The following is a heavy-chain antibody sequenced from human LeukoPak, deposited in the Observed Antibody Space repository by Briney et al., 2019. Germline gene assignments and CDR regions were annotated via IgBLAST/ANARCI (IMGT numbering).Heavy chain of an antibody. CDR3: ATATRWLAFDN. CDR2: MYNNGNI. D-gene: IGHD5-24*01. Sequence: PSETLSLTCTVSGVSITNTFWSWIRQPPGKGLEWIGIMYNNGNINYNPSLKSRVTMSVDTSNNQFSLRLTSVTAADTAVYSCATATRWLAFDNWGQGTLVTVSS. CDR1: GVSITNTF. V-gene: IGHV4-59*01. J-gene: IGHJ4*02.